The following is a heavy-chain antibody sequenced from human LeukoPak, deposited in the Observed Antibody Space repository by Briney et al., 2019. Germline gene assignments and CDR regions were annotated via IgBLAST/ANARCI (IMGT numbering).Heavy chain of an antibody. D-gene: IGHD6-19*01. CDR1: GYTFTGYY. V-gene: IGHV1-2*02. CDR3: ARDRRMQWLGVDY. CDR2: INPNSGGT. J-gene: IGHJ4*02. Sequence: GASVKVSCKASGYTFTGYYMHWVRQAPGQGLEWRGWINPNSGGTNYAQKFQGRVTMTRDTSISTAYMELSRLRSDDTAVYYCARDRRMQWLGVDYWGQGTLVTVSS.